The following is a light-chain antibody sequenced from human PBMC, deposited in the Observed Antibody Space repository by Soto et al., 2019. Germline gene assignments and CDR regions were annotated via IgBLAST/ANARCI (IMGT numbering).Light chain of an antibody. V-gene: IGKV1-5*01. CDR3: QQYDSYSSGP. J-gene: IGKJ1*01. Sequence: IHMTQSASTLSASVGDRVTITGRSSQTVNTWLAWYQQTTGKAPKVMFCEASSLKTGVPSRFSGSGSGTEFTLTISNLQPDDFATYYCQQYDSYSSGPFGQGTKVDIK. CDR2: EAS. CDR1: QTVNTW.